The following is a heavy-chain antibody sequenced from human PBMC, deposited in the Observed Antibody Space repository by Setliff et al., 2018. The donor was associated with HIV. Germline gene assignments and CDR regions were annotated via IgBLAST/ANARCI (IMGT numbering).Heavy chain of an antibody. CDR2: IKSETDGGTA. CDR1: GFFFKNAW. V-gene: IGHV3-15*01. CDR3: TTAGHGTLDFDY. Sequence: LRLSCAASGFFFKNAWMSWVRQAPGKGLEWIGRIKSETDGGTAESAASVKGRFTISRDDSKNTLFLQMNSLKAEDTALYYCTTAGHGTLDFDYWGQGTRVTVSS. J-gene: IGHJ4*02. D-gene: IGHD1-1*01.